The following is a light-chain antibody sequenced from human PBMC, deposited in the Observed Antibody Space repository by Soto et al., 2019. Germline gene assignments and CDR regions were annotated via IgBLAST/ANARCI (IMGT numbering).Light chain of an antibody. CDR3: QQYGSSPPRT. J-gene: IGKJ1*01. CDR2: GAS. Sequence: EIVLTQSPGTLSLSPGERATLSCRASQSVSSTYLAWYQHKPGQGPRLLIYGASCRATGIPDRFSGSGSGTDFTLTISRLEPEYFAVYYCQQYGSSPPRTFGQGTKVE. V-gene: IGKV3-20*01. CDR1: QSVSSTY.